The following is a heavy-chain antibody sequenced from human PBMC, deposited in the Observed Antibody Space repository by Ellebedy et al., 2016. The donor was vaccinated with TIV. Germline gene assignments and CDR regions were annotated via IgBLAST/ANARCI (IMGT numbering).Heavy chain of an antibody. D-gene: IGHD4-17*01. V-gene: IGHV3-7*03. Sequence: GGSLRLSCAASGFSFSSYWMSWVRQPPGQGLEWVANMRPDGGEKHDVDSVKGRLTISRDNSKNSLYLQMNSLRVEDTAVYYCAREGAYGDYAPGQYCMDVWGQGTTVTVS. CDR2: MRPDGGEK. J-gene: IGHJ6*02. CDR1: GFSFSSYW. CDR3: AREGAYGDYAPGQYCMDV.